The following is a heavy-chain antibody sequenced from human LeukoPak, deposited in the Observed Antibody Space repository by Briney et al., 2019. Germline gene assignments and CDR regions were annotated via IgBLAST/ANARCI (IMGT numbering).Heavy chain of an antibody. CDR3: ARDGQQLVPDNDAFDI. CDR2: ISSSSSTI. J-gene: IGHJ3*02. D-gene: IGHD6-13*01. Sequence: GGSLRLSCAASGFTFSSYSMNWVRQAPGKGLEWVSYISSSSSTIYYADSVKGRFTISRDNAKNSLYLQMNSLRAEDTAVYYCARDGQQLVPDNDAFDIWGQGTMVTVSS. CDR1: GFTFSSYS. V-gene: IGHV3-48*04.